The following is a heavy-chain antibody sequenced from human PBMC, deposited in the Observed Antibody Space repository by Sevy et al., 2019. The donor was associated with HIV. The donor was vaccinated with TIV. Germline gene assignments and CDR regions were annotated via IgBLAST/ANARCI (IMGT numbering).Heavy chain of an antibody. J-gene: IGHJ4*02. Sequence: SETLSLTCAVSGGAIARSNWWSWVRQPPGKGLEWIGDIYHRGTRNYNPSLQSRVIMSVDKSKNQFSLSLTSVTATDTAIYYCAAVPGTDVLGYDFENWGRGTLVTVSS. CDR3: AAVPGTDVLGYDFEN. CDR2: IYHRGTR. V-gene: IGHV4-4*02. CDR1: GGAIARSNW. D-gene: IGHD6-19*01.